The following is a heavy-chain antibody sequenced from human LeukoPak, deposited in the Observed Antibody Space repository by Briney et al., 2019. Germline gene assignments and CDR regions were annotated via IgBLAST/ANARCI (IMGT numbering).Heavy chain of an antibody. Sequence: SETLSLTCAVYGGSFSGYYWGWIRQPPGKGLEWIGEINHSGSTNYNPSLKSRVTISVDTSKNQFSLKLSSVTAADTAVYYCARVRVAGPGGFGDYWGQGTLVTVSS. J-gene: IGHJ4*02. D-gene: IGHD6-19*01. CDR3: ARVRVAGPGGFGDY. V-gene: IGHV4-34*01. CDR1: GGSFSGYY. CDR2: INHSGST.